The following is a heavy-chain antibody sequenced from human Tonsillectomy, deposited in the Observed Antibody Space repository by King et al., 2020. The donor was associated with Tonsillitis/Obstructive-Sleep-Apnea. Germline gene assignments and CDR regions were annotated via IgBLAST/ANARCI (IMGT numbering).Heavy chain of an antibody. J-gene: IGHJ4*02. CDR2: ISGSGGST. CDR3: AKGQGGVYYDTSGYSLDY. CDR1: GFTFTSYA. V-gene: IGHV3-23*04. D-gene: IGHD3-22*01. Sequence: VQLVESGGGLVQPGESLRLSCAASGFTFTSYAMSWVRQAPGKGLEWVSTISGSGGSTFYADSVKGRFTISRDNSKNTLYLQMNSLRADDTDVYYCAKGQGGVYYDTSGYSLDYWGQGTLVTVSS.